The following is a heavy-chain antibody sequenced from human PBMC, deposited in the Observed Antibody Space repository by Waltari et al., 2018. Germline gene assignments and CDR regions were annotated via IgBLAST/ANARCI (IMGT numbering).Heavy chain of an antibody. V-gene: IGHV1-69*05. CDR3: ARGDYYGSGSYPDWFDP. Sequence: QVQLVQSGAEVKKPGSSVKVSCKASGGTFSSYAISWVRQAPGQGLEWMGGIIPIFGTANYAKKCQCRVTITTDESTSTAYMELSSLRSEDTAVYYCARGDYYGSGSYPDWFDPWGQGTLVTVSS. D-gene: IGHD3-10*01. CDR2: IIPIFGTA. CDR1: GGTFSSYA. J-gene: IGHJ5*02.